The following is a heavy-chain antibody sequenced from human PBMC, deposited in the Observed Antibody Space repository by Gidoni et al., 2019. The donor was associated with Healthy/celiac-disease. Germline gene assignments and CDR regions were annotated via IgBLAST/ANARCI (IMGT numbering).Heavy chain of an antibody. Sequence: DGLEWIGSIYYSGSTYYNPSLKSRVTISVDTSKNQFSLKLSSVTAADTAVYYCARQDGEEIGVVPAAIVTNWFDPWGQGTLVTVSS. V-gene: IGHV4-39*01. CDR2: IYYSGST. CDR3: ARQDGEEIGVVPAAIVTNWFDP. D-gene: IGHD2-2*01. J-gene: IGHJ5*02.